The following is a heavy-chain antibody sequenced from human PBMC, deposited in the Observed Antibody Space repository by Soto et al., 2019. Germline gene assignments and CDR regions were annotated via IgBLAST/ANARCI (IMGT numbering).Heavy chain of an antibody. V-gene: IGHV3-30-3*01. CDR3: AREGGGRCSGGSCYNWFDP. CDR2: ISYDGSNK. D-gene: IGHD2-15*01. J-gene: IGHJ5*02. Sequence: GGSLRLSCAASGFTFSSYAMHWVRQAPGKWLEWVAVISYDGSNKYYADSVKGRFTISRDNSKNTLYLQMNSLRAEDTAVYYCAREGGGRCSGGSCYNWFDPWGQGTLVTVSS. CDR1: GFTFSSYA.